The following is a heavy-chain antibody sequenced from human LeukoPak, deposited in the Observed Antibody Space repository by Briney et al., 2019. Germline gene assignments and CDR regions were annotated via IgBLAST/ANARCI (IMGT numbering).Heavy chain of an antibody. J-gene: IGHJ6*03. V-gene: IGHV3-21*01. CDR3: ARVYGYYDSSGYLSYYYYYMDV. D-gene: IGHD3-22*01. CDR1: GFTFSSYS. Sequence: GGSLRLSCAASGFTFSSYSMNWVRQAPGKGLEWVSSISSSSSYIYYADSVKGRFTISRDNAKNSLYLQMNSLRAEDTAVYYCARVYGYYDSSGYLSYYYYYMDVWGKGTTVTVSS. CDR2: ISSSSSYI.